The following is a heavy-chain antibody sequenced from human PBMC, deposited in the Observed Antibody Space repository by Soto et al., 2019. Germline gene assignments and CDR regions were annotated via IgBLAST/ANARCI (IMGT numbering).Heavy chain of an antibody. Sequence: PGGSLRLSCAASGFSFSTYGMHWVRQAPGKGLEWVAFISNDGSNKYYADSVKGRFTISRDNSKNTLYLQMNSLRAEDTAVYYCAKGFGYYWALDYWGQGTLVTVSS. J-gene: IGHJ4*02. CDR2: ISNDGSNK. V-gene: IGHV3-30*18. D-gene: IGHD1-1*01. CDR3: AKGFGYYWALDY. CDR1: GFSFSTYG.